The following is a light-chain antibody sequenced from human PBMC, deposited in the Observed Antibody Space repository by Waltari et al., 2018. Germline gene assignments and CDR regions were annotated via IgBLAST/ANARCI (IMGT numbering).Light chain of an antibody. V-gene: IGKV3-11*01. CDR1: QSISSN. CDR2: DAS. Sequence: EIVLTQSPATLSLSPGERATPSCRASQSISSNLAWYQFRPGQAPRLLIYDASNRATGIPARFSGSGSGTDVTLTINSLEPEDFAVYYCQQRSIWPLTFGGGTKVEIK. CDR3: QQRSIWPLT. J-gene: IGKJ4*01.